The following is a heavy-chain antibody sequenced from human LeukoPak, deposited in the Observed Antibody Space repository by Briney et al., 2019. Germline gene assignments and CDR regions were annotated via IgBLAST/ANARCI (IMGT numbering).Heavy chain of an antibody. D-gene: IGHD3-22*01. V-gene: IGHV1-69*13. J-gene: IGHJ4*02. CDR3: ASESSDSSGIYFDY. CDR2: IIPIFGTA. CDR1: GGTFSSYA. Sequence: PSVKVSCKASGGTFSSYAISWVRQAPGQGLEWMGGIIPIFGTANYAQKFQGGVTITADESTSTAYMELSSLRSEDTAVYYCASESSDSSGIYFDYWGQGTLVTVSS.